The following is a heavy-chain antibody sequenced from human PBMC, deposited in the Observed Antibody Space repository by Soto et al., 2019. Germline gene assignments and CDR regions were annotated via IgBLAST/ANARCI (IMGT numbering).Heavy chain of an antibody. V-gene: IGHV3-21*01. J-gene: IGHJ4*02. D-gene: IGHD1-1*01. CDR3: ARDKLERRPGTFDY. CDR1: GFTFSSYS. Sequence: PGGSLRLSCAASGFTFSSYSMHWVRQAPGEGLEWVSSISSSSSYIYYADSVKGRFTISRDNAKNSLYLQMNGLRAEDTAVYYCARDKLERRPGTFDYWGQGTLVTVSS. CDR2: ISSSSSYI.